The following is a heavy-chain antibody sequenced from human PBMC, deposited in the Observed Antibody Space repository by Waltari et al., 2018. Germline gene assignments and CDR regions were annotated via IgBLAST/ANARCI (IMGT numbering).Heavy chain of an antibody. CDR2: IIPIFGTA. CDR1: GGTFSSYA. V-gene: IGHV1-69*01. CDR3: ARDNSSHGIVGAAHY. Sequence: QVQLVQSGAEVKKPGSSVKVSCKASGGTFSSYAISWVRQAPGQGLEWMGGIIPIFGTATYAQKFQGRVTITADESTSTAYMELSSLRSEDTAVYYCARDNSSHGIVGAAHYWGQGTLVTVSS. D-gene: IGHD1-26*01. J-gene: IGHJ4*02.